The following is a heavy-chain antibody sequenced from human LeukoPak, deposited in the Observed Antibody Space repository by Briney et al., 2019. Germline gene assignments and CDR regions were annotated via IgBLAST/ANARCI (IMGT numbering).Heavy chain of an antibody. V-gene: IGHV1-2*02. J-gene: IGHJ4*02. CDR3: ATGRYCDANSCYSPLDY. CDR2: INPNSGAT. CDR1: GYTFTGYY. D-gene: IGHD3-9*01. Sequence: GASVKVSCKASGYTFTGYYMHWVRQAPGQGLEWMGWINPNSGATDYAQKFQGRVTMTRDTSLSTAYMEVSRLIYDDTAMYYCATGRYCDANSCYSPLDYWGQGTLVTVSS.